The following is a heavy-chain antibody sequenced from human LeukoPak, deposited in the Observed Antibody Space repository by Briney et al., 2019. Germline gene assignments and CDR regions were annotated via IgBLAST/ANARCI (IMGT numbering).Heavy chain of an antibody. J-gene: IGHJ6*02. V-gene: IGHV3-9*01. CDR3: AKDYSSSWYNHHGMDV. Sequence: GGSLRLSCAASGFTFDDYAMHWVRQAPGKGLEWVSGISWNSGSIGYADSVKGRFTISRDNAKNSLYLQMNSLRAEDTALYYCAKDYSSSWYNHHGMDVWGQGTTVTVSS. CDR2: ISWNSGSI. D-gene: IGHD6-13*01. CDR1: GFTFDDYA.